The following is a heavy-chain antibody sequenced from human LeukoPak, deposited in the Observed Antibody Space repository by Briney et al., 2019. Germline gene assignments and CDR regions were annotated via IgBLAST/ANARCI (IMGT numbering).Heavy chain of an antibody. J-gene: IGHJ4*02. CDR3: ATASGGWYRYYFDS. Sequence: PGGSLRLSCAASGLTFSDYEMNWVRQAPGKGLEWLSYISSSSNMIFYAESVKGRFTISRDNAKNSLYLQMNSLGAEHTAIYYCATASGGWYRYYFDSWGQGILVTVSS. CDR2: ISSSSNMI. V-gene: IGHV3-48*03. D-gene: IGHD6-13*01. CDR1: GLTFSDYE.